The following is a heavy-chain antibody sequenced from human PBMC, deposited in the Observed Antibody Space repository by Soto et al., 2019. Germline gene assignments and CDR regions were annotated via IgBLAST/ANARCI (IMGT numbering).Heavy chain of an antibody. V-gene: IGHV3-21*01. CDR3: ARDVYTGYDSYYYYYMDV. CDR2: IGRVSSHI. CDR1: GFTFSSYS. D-gene: IGHD5-12*01. Sequence: EVQLVESGGGLVRPGGSLRLSCAASGFTFSSYSINWVRQAPGKGLEWVSSIGRVSSHIYYADSVKGRFTVSRDNAKNSLYLQMNNLRVEDTAVYYCARDVYTGYDSYYYYYMDVWGKGTKVTVSS. J-gene: IGHJ6*03.